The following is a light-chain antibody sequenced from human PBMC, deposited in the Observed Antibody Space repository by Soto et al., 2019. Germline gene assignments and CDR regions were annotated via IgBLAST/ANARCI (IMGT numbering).Light chain of an antibody. V-gene: IGKV3-11*01. Sequence: EIVLTQSPATLSLSPGERATLSCRASQSVGIYLGWYQQRPGQAPRLLIYDASKRAAGIPARFSGSGSETDFTLTNTSLEPEDFAVYYCQHRSTWPRAFGQGTRLETK. CDR1: QSVGIY. CDR2: DAS. J-gene: IGKJ5*01. CDR3: QHRSTWPRA.